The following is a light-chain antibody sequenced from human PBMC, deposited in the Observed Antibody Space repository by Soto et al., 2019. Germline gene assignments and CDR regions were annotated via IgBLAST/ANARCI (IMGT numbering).Light chain of an antibody. V-gene: IGLV2-8*01. CDR1: SSDVGGYNY. CDR3: SSYAGSSNV. CDR2: EVN. Sequence: QSVLTLPPSASGSPGQSVAISCTGTSSDVGGYNYVSWYQQHPGKAPKLIIYEVNKRPSGVPDRFSGSKSGNTASLTVSGLQAEDEADYYCSSYAGSSNVFGTGTKVTVL. J-gene: IGLJ1*01.